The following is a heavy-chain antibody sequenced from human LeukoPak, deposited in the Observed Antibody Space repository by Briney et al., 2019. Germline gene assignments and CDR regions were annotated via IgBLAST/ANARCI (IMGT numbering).Heavy chain of an antibody. CDR1: GYTFTSYA. CDR3: ARDRTLLGYCSGGSCYDRGNYFDY. D-gene: IGHD2-15*01. Sequence: SVKVSCKASGYTFTSYAISWVRQAPGQGLEWMGGIIPIFGTANYAQKFQGRVTITADKSTSTAYMELSSLRSEDTAVYYCARDRTLLGYCSGGSCYDRGNYFDYWGQGTLVTVSS. CDR2: IIPIFGTA. V-gene: IGHV1-69*06. J-gene: IGHJ4*02.